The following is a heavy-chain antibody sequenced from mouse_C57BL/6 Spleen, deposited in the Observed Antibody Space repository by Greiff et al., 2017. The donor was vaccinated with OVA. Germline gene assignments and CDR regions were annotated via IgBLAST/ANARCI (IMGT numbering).Heavy chain of an antibody. D-gene: IGHD2-1*01. CDR3: AIWHGNYEGYFDY. V-gene: IGHV1-74*01. CDR1: GYTFTSYW. CDR2: IHPSDSDT. J-gene: IGHJ2*01. Sequence: VQLQQPGAELVKPGASVKVSCKASGYTFTSYWMHWVKQRPGQGLEWIGRIHPSDSDTNYNQKFKGKATLTVDKSSSTAYMQLSSLSSEDSAVYYCAIWHGNYEGYFDYWGQGTTLTVSS.